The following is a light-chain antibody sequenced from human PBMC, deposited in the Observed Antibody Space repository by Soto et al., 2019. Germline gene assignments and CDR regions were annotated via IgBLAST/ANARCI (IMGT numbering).Light chain of an antibody. CDR1: SSDVGGYNY. CDR3: SSYTSSSTLGV. Sequence: QSALTQPASVSGSPGQSITISCTGTSSDVGGYNYVSWYHQHPGKAPKLMIYDVSIRPSGVSNRFSGSKSGNTASLTISGLQAEDESDYYCSSYTSSSTLGVFGTGTKLTVL. V-gene: IGLV2-14*01. CDR2: DVS. J-gene: IGLJ1*01.